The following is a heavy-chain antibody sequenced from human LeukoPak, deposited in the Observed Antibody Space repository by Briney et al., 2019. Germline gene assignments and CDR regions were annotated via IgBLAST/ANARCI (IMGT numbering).Heavy chain of an antibody. CDR1: GFTFSSYS. CDR2: ISSSSSYI. D-gene: IGHD3-3*01. V-gene: IGHV3-21*01. Sequence: GGSLRLSCAASGFTFSSYSMNWVRQAPGKGLEWVSSISSSSSYIYYADSVKGRFTISRDNAKNSLYLQMNSLRAEDTAVYYCARDLRSRYDFWSGYYSDWGQGTLVTVSS. CDR3: ARDLRSRYDFWSGYYSD. J-gene: IGHJ4*02.